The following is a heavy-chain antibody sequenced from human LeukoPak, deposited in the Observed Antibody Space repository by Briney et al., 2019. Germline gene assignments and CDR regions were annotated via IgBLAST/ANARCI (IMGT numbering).Heavy chain of an antibody. CDR3: ARATLGYYDSSGYFDY. CDR1: GYTFTGYY. V-gene: IGHV1-2*02. CDR2: INPNSGGT. Sequence: GASVKVSCKASGYTFTGYYMHWVRQAPGQGLEWMGWINPNSGGTNYAQQFQGRVTMTRDTSISTAYMELSRLRSDDTAVYYCARATLGYYDSSGYFDYWGQGTLVTVSS. D-gene: IGHD3-22*01. J-gene: IGHJ4*02.